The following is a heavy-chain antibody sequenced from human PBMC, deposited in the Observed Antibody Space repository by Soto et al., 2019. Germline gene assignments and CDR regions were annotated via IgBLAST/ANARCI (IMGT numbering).Heavy chain of an antibody. J-gene: IGHJ6*02. CDR3: ARFAAMASTYYYGMDV. CDR1: GFTFSSYW. V-gene: IGHV3-74*01. D-gene: IGHD5-18*01. CDR2: INSDGSST. Sequence: PGGSLRLSCAASGFTFSSYWMHWVRQAPGKGLVWVSRINSDGSSTSYADSVKGRFTISRDNAKNTLYLQMNSPRAEDTAVYYCARFAAMASTYYYGMDVWGQGTTVTVSS.